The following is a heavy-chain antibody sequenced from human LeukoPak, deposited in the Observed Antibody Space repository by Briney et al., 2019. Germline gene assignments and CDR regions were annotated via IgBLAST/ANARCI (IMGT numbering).Heavy chain of an antibody. CDR3: ARWSYSFRRGYFDY. V-gene: IGHV3-33*01. D-gene: IGHD2-15*01. Sequence: GGSLRLSCAASGFTFSSYGMHWVRQAPGKGLEWVAVIWYDGSNKYYADSVKGRFTISRDNSKNTLYLQMNSLRAEDTAVYYCARWSYSFRRGYFDYWGQGTLVTVSS. J-gene: IGHJ4*02. CDR2: IWYDGSNK. CDR1: GFTFSSYG.